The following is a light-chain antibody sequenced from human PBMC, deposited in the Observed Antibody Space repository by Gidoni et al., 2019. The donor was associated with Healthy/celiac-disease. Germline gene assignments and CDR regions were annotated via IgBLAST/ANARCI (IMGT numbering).Light chain of an antibody. J-gene: IGKJ2*01. V-gene: IGKV2-28*01. CDR1: QSRLHSNGYNY. CDR3: MQALQTPPT. CDR2: LGS. Sequence: DIVVTQSPLSMPVTPGEPAAISCRSSQSRLHSNGYNYLDWYLQKPGQAPQLLIYLGSNRASGVPARFSGSGSGTDFTLTISSVEAEDVGVYYCMQALQTPPTFGQGTKLEIK.